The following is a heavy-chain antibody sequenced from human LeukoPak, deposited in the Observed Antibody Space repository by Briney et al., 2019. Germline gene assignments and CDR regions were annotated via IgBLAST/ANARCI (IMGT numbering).Heavy chain of an antibody. CDR1: GFTFSSYA. D-gene: IGHD6-13*01. CDR2: ISYDGSNK. Sequence: GRSLRLSCAASGFTFSSYAMHWVRQAPGKGLEWVAVISYDGSNKYYADSVKGRFTISRDNSKNTLYLQMNSLKTEDTAVYYCTTEDVSSSWLYYYYYMDVWGKGTTVTVSS. V-gene: IGHV3-30*04. J-gene: IGHJ6*03. CDR3: TTEDVSSSWLYYYYYMDV.